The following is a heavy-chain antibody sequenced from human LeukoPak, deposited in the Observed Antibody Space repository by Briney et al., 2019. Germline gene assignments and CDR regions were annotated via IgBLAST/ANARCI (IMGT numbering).Heavy chain of an antibody. CDR2: IKSKTDGGTT. J-gene: IGHJ3*02. V-gene: IGHV3-15*01. CDR3: TTVTYYYASSGYPYAFDI. CDR1: GFTFSNAW. Sequence: GGSLRLSCAASGFTFSNAWMSWVRQAPGKGLEWVGRIKSKTDGGTTDYAAPVKGRFTISRDDSKNTLYLQMNSLKTEDTAVYYCTTVTYYYASSGYPYAFDIWGQGTTVIVSS. D-gene: IGHD3-22*01.